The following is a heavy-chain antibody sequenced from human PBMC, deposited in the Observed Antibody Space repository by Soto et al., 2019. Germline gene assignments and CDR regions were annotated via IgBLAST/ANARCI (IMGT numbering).Heavy chain of an antibody. D-gene: IGHD2-15*01. J-gene: IGHJ6*02. V-gene: IGHV3-21*01. CDR1: GFTFSSYS. CDR3: AGYCSGGSCYSSVYYYYGMDV. Sequence: PVGSLRLSCAASGFTFSSYSMNWVRQAPGKGLEWVSSISSSSSYIYYADSVKGRFTISRDNAKNSLYLQMNSLRAEDTAVYYCAGYCSGGSCYSSVYYYYGMDVWGQGTTVTVSS. CDR2: ISSSSSYI.